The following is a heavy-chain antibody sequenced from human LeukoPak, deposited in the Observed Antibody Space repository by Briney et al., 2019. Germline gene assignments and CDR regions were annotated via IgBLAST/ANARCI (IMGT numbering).Heavy chain of an antibody. J-gene: IGHJ6*02. CDR3: AKECQSCGYYYAMDV. Sequence: GGSLRLSCAASGFTFSSFAMRWVRQAPGKGLEWVSAISGSGGATSYADSVKGRFTISRDNSKNTLYLQMNSLRAEDTAVYYCAKECQSCGYYYAMDVWGQGTTVTVSS. D-gene: IGHD2-15*01. CDR1: GFTFSSFA. V-gene: IGHV3-23*01. CDR2: ISGSGGAT.